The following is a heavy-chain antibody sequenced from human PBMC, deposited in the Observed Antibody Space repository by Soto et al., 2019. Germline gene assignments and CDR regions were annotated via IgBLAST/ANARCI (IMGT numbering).Heavy chain of an antibody. V-gene: IGHV1-69*06. CDR3: ARKYYDVSGYYGYYYYYGMDV. D-gene: IGHD3-22*01. J-gene: IGHJ6*04. CDR2: IIPIFGTA. CDR1: GGTFSSYA. Sequence: QVQLVQSGAEVQKPGSSVKVSCKASGGTFSSYAISWVRQAPGQGLEWMGGIIPIFGTANYAQKFEGRVTMTADKSTSTAYMELRSLRSEDTAVFYCARKYYDVSGYYGYYYYYGMDVWGEGTTVTGSS.